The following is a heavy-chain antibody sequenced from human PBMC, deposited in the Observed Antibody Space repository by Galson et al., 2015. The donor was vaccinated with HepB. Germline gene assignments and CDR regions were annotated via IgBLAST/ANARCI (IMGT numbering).Heavy chain of an antibody. CDR3: AKEYSGFHGASYVYYGIDV. CDR1: GFTFSTYA. Sequence: SLRLSCAASGFTFSTYAGFWVRQAPGKGLDWVSGISGSGAGTYYADSVKGRFTISRDNSKNMIYLQMKSLRVEDTAVYYCAKEYSGFHGASYVYYGIDVWGRGTTVSVSS. CDR2: ISGSGAGT. D-gene: IGHD6-19*01. J-gene: IGHJ6*02. V-gene: IGHV3-23*01.